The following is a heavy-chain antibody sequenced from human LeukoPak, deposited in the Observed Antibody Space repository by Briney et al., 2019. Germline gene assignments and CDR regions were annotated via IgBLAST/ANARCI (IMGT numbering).Heavy chain of an antibody. Sequence: GGSLRLSCAASGFTFSSYGMHWVRQAPGKGLEWVGRIKSKTDGGTTDYAAPVKGRFTISRDDSKNTLYLQMNSLKTEDTAVYYCTTDLYYDSSGYRKRIDYWGQGTLVTVSS. CDR1: GFTFSSYG. CDR2: IKSKTDGGTT. D-gene: IGHD3-22*01. CDR3: TTDLYYDSSGYRKRIDY. V-gene: IGHV3-15*01. J-gene: IGHJ4*02.